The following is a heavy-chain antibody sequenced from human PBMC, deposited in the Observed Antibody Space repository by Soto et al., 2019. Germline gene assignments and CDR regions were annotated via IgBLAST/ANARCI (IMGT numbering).Heavy chain of an antibody. Sequence: QVQLQESGPGLVKPSETLSLTCTVSGDSVSKYYWNWIRQPARRGLEWIWRIYTTRGPNYNPYLKSRVTMSVDTSKNQFSLNLNLSSVTAADTAVYYCARSPAYGDYANLDTWGQGTLVTVSS. J-gene: IGHJ5*02. CDR1: GDSVSKYY. V-gene: IGHV4-4*07. CDR2: IYTTRGP. D-gene: IGHD4-17*01. CDR3: ARSPAYGDYANLDT.